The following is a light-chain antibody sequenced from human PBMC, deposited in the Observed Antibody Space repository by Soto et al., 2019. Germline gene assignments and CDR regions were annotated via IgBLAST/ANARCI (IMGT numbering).Light chain of an antibody. CDR3: QQVNAAPLT. V-gene: IGKV1-9*01. CDR2: ETS. CDR1: HDIRSH. J-gene: IGKJ4*01. Sequence: DIQLTQSPSFLSASVGDRVTITCRATHDIRSHLDWYQQKPGRAPKLLISETSTLQSGVPSRFSGSGFGTEFTLTITSLQPEDFATYYCQQVNAAPLTFGGGTKVEIK.